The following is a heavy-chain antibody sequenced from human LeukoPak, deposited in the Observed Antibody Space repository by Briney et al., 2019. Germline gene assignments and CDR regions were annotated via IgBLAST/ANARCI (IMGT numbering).Heavy chain of an antibody. J-gene: IGHJ5*02. CDR3: ATAPIVAATSPWFDP. D-gene: IGHD2-15*01. Sequence: GASVKVSCKVSGYTLTELSMHWVRRAPGKGLEWMGGFDPEDGETIYAQKFQGRVTMTEDTSTDTAYMELSSLRSEDTAVYYCATAPIVAATSPWFDPWGQGTLVTVSS. V-gene: IGHV1-24*01. CDR1: GYTLTELS. CDR2: FDPEDGET.